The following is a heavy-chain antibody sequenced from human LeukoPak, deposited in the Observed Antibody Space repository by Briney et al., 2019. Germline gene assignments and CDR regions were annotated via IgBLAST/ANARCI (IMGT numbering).Heavy chain of an antibody. CDR2: IKSKSDGGTT. Sequence: NPGGSLRLSCAASGFTVGNAWMSWVRQAPGKGLEWVGRIKSKSDGGTTDSAAPVKGRFTISRDDSRNTLYLQMNSLKPEDTAVYYVLYYYDSNGYQVDYWGQGTLVTVSS. CDR1: GFTVGNAW. D-gene: IGHD3-22*01. V-gene: IGHV3-15*01. CDR3: LYYYDSNGYQVDY. J-gene: IGHJ4*02.